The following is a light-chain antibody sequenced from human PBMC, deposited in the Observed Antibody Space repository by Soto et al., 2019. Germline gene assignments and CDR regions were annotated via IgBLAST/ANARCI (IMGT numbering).Light chain of an antibody. J-gene: IGKJ1*01. Sequence: DIVLTQSPGTLSLSPGERATLSCRASQSVPKNYLAWYQQKPGQAPRLLIYGPSSRATGIPDRFSGSGSGTAFSLSSSRLEPEDFEVYYCHQYATSPQTFGQGTKVEVK. CDR2: GPS. V-gene: IGKV3-20*01. CDR1: QSVPKNY. CDR3: HQYATSPQT.